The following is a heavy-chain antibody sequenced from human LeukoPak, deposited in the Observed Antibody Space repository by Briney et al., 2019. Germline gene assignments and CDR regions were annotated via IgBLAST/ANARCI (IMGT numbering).Heavy chain of an antibody. D-gene: IGHD6-19*01. J-gene: IGHJ5*02. CDR1: GCTFTGYY. CDR2: INPNSGGT. CDR3: ARDLFYRGRISGSLKNWFDP. V-gene: IGHV1-2*02. Sequence: GASVKVSCKASGCTFTGYYMHWVRQAPGQGLEWMGWINPNSGGTNYAQKFQGGVTMTRDTSISTAYMELSRLRSDDTAVYYCARDLFYRGRISGSLKNWFDPWGQGTLVTVSS.